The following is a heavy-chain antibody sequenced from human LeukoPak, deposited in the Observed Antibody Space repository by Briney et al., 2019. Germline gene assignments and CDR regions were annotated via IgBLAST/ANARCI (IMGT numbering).Heavy chain of an antibody. Sequence: ASVKVSSKASGYTFTSYYMHWVRQAPGQGLEWMGRINPNSGGTNYAQKFQGKVTMTRDTSISTAYMELSRLRSDDTAVYSCARALPPYDYVWGSYRLENNWFDPWGQGTLVTVSS. J-gene: IGHJ5*02. D-gene: IGHD3-16*02. CDR1: GYTFTSYY. V-gene: IGHV1-2*06. CDR3: ARALPPYDYVWGSYRLENNWFDP. CDR2: INPNSGGT.